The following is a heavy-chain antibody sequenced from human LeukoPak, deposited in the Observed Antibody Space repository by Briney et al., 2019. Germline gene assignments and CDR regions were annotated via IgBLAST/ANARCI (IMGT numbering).Heavy chain of an antibody. CDR3: VRARGYSGYDYYY. Sequence: GGSLRLSCAASGFTFSDYYMSWIRQALGKGLEWVSYISSSGSTIYNADYVKGRFTISRDNAKNSLYLQMNSLRAGDTALYYCVRARGYSGYDYYYWGQGTLVTVSS. J-gene: IGHJ4*02. D-gene: IGHD5-12*01. CDR1: GFTFSDYY. CDR2: ISSSGSTI. V-gene: IGHV3-11*01.